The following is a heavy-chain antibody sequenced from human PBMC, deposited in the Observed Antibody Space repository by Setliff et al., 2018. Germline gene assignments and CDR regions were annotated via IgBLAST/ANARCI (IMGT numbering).Heavy chain of an antibody. CDR1: GFTFSDFS. V-gene: IGHV3-21*01. CDR3: ARSETCHSTHCSPYDY. Sequence: GESLKISCAASGFTFSDFSINWVRQAPGKGLEWVSSISSTSKHIFYADSVKGRFTISRDNAENSLYLQMNSLRAEDTAVYYCARSETCHSTHCSPYDYWGQGTPVTVSS. D-gene: IGHD2-2*01. CDR2: ISSTSKHI. J-gene: IGHJ4*02.